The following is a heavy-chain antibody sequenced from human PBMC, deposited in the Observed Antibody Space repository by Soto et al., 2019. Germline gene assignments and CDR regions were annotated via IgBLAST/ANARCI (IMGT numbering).Heavy chain of an antibody. CDR3: ARGFQLSDFWSGNYMDV. J-gene: IGHJ6*02. D-gene: IGHD3-3*01. CDR2: IYYSGST. CDR1: GGSISSYY. Sequence: QVQLQESGPGLVKPSETLSLTCTVSGGSISSYYWSWIRQPPGKGLEWIGYIYYSGSTNYNPSLKSRVTISVDTSKNQFSLKLSSVTAADTAVYYCARGFQLSDFWSGNYMDVWGQGTTVTVSS. V-gene: IGHV4-59*01.